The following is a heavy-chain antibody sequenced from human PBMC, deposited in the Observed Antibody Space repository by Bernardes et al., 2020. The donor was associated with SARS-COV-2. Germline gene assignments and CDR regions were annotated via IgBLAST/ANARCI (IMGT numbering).Heavy chain of an antibody. J-gene: IGHJ2*01. CDR3: ARAKGDYWYFDL. D-gene: IGHD3-10*01. CDR2: IYYSGNT. Sequence: SETLSLTCTVSGGSISSYYWSWIRQPPGKGLEWIGYIYYSGNTNYNPSLKSRVTISVDTSKNQFSLILSSVTAADTAVYYCARAKGDYWYFDLWGRGTLVTVSS. V-gene: IGHV4-59*01. CDR1: GGSISSYY.